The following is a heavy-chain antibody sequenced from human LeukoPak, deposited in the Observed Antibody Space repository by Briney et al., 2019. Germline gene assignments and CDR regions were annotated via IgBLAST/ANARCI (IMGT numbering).Heavy chain of an antibody. J-gene: IGHJ4*02. CDR3: ARALYYDYVWGSFDY. CDR1: GGTFSSYA. D-gene: IGHD3-16*01. Sequence: ASVKVSCKASGGTFSSYAISWVRQAPGQGLEWMGRINPNSGGTNYAQKFQGRVTMTRDTSISTAYMELSRLRSDDTAVYYCARALYYDYVWGSFDYWGQGTLVTVSS. CDR2: INPNSGGT. V-gene: IGHV1-2*06.